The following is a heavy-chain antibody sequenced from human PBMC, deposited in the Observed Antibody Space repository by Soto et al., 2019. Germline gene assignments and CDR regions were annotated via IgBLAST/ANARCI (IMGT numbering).Heavy chain of an antibody. D-gene: IGHD1-26*01. CDR1: GFTFSSYA. CDR3: ARGAEWELLGGFGY. Sequence: QVQLVESGGGVVQPGRSLRLSCAASGFTFSSYAMHWVRQAPGKGLEWVAVISYDGSNKYYADSVKGRFTISRDNSKNTRYLQMNSLRAEDTAVYYCARGAEWELLGGFGYWGQGTLVTVSS. V-gene: IGHV3-30-3*01. CDR2: ISYDGSNK. J-gene: IGHJ4*02.